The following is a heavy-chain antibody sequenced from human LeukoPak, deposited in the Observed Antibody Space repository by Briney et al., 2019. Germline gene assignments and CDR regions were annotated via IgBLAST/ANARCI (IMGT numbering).Heavy chain of an antibody. D-gene: IGHD6-19*01. J-gene: IGHJ4*02. CDR1: GGSISSYY. V-gene: IGHV4-59*01. CDR3: ARDRGIAVFDY. CDR2: IYYSGST. Sequence: PSETLSLTCTVSGGSISSYYWSWIRQPPGKGLEWIGYIYYSGSTNYNPSLKSRGTISVDTSKNQFSLKLSSVTAADTAVYYCARDRGIAVFDYWGQGTLVTVSS.